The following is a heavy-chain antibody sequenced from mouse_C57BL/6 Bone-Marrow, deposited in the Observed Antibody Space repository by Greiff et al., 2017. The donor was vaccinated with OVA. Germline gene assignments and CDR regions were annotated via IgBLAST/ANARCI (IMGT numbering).Heavy chain of an antibody. CDR3: AREGLLRAWFAY. CDR1: GYTFTSYW. J-gene: IGHJ3*01. V-gene: IGHV1-50*01. Sequence: QVQLQQPGAELVKPGASVKLSCKASGYTFTSYWMQWVKQRPGQGLEWIGEIDPSDSYTNYNQKFKGKGTLTVDTSSSTAYMQLSSLTSEDSAVYYCAREGLLRAWFAYWGQGTLVTVSA. CDR2: IDPSDSYT. D-gene: IGHD1-1*01.